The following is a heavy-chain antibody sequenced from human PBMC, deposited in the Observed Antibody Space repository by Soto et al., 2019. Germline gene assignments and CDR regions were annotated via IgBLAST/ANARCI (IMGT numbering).Heavy chain of an antibody. CDR3: ARDGYNRSTDFDY. CDR2: IWYDGSNK. V-gene: IGHV3-33*01. Sequence: GGSLRLSCAASGFTFSSYGMHWVRQAPGKGLEWVAVIWYDGSNKYYADSVKGRFTISRDNSKNTLYLQMNSLRAEDTAVYYCARDGYNRSTDFDYWGQGTLVTVSS. CDR1: GFTFSSYG. J-gene: IGHJ4*02. D-gene: IGHD5-12*01.